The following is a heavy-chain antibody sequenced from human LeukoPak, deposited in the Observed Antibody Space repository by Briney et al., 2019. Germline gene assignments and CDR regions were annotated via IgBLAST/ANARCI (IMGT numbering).Heavy chain of an antibody. CDR1: GFTFSSYS. D-gene: IGHD2-2*01. V-gene: IGHV3-21*01. Sequence: GGSLRLSCAASGFTFSSYSMNWVRQAPGKGLEWVSSISSSSSYIYYADSVKGRFTISRDNAKNSLYLQMNSLRAEDTAVYYCASTNPCSSTSCYGYYYYYMDVWGKGTTVTVSS. J-gene: IGHJ6*03. CDR3: ASTNPCSSTSCYGYYYYYMDV. CDR2: ISSSSSYI.